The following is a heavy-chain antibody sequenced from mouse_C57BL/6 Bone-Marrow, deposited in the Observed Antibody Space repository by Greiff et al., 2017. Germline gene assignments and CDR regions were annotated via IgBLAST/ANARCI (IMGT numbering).Heavy chain of an antibody. D-gene: IGHD2-3*01. Sequence: VKLMESGAELVRPGTSVKVSCKASGYAFTNYLIEWVKQRPGQGLEWIGVINPGSGGTNYNEKFKGKATLTADKSSSTAYMQLSSLTSEDSAVYFCARSLDGYLYYYAMDYWGQGTSVTVSS. CDR2: INPGSGGT. J-gene: IGHJ4*01. CDR1: GYAFTNYL. V-gene: IGHV1-54*01. CDR3: ARSLDGYLYYYAMDY.